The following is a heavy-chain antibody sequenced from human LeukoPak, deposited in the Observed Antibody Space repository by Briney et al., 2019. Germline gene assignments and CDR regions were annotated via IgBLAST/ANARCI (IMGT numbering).Heavy chain of an antibody. V-gene: IGHV3-30*18. CDR3: AKDRHDFWSGYYGNWFDP. CDR2: ISYDGSNK. D-gene: IGHD3-3*01. J-gene: IGHJ5*02. CDR1: GFTFSSYG. Sequence: GGSLRLSCAASGFTFSSYGMHWVRQAPGKGLEWVAVISYDGSNKYYADSVKGRFTISRDNSKNTLYLQMNSLRAEDAAVYYCAKDRHDFWSGYYGNWFDPWGQGTLVTVSS.